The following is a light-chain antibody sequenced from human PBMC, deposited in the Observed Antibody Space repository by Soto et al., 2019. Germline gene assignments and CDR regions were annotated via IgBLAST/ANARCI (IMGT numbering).Light chain of an antibody. V-gene: IGKV3-20*01. CDR1: QSVSSSQ. CDR2: AAS. J-gene: IGKJ1*01. CDR3: QQSGDSQWT. Sequence: EIVLTQSPGTLSLSPGERATLSCRAGQSVSSSQLAWYQQKPGQAPRLLINAASNRATGIPDRFSGSGSGMDFTLTISSLEPEDFAVYYCQQSGDSQWTFGQGTKVDI.